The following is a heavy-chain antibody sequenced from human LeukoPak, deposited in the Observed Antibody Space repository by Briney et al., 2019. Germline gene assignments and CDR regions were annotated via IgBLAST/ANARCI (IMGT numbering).Heavy chain of an antibody. CDR3: ARSTVAGTCDY. V-gene: IGHV3-7*01. CDR2: IKQDGSEK. J-gene: IGHJ4*02. CDR1: GFTFSSYW. D-gene: IGHD6-19*01. Sequence: GGSLRLSCAASGFTFSSYWMSSVRQAPGKGLEWVANIKQDGSEKYYVDSVKGRFTISRDNAKSSLYLQMNSLRAEDTAVYYCARSTVAGTCDYWGQGTLVTVSS.